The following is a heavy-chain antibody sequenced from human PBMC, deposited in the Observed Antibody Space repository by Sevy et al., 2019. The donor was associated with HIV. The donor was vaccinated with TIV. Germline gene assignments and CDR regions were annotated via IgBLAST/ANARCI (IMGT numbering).Heavy chain of an antibody. Sequence: PSETLSLTCTVSGGSISSGSYSWNWIRQPPGKGLEWIGYIYHSGNTYYNPSLKSRLTISVDRSKNQFSLKLSSVTAADTAMYYCARDGGTLTTPGAFDIWGQGTMVTVSS. CDR1: GGSISSGSYS. D-gene: IGHD4-17*01. CDR3: ARDGGTLTTPGAFDI. V-gene: IGHV4-30-2*01. CDR2: IYHSGNT. J-gene: IGHJ3*02.